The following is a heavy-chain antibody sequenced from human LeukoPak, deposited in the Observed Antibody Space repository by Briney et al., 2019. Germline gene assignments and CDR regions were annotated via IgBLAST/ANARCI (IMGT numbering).Heavy chain of an antibody. V-gene: IGHV3-23*01. D-gene: IGHD3-10*01. J-gene: IGHJ6*02. Sequence: GSLRLSCAASGFTFNNYAMRWVRQAPGKGLEWVSGISGGGDSTFYADSVKGRFTISRDNSKNTLYLQMNSLRAEDTAVYYCARPMVRGVRYYYYYGMDVWGQGTTVTVSS. CDR3: ARPMVRGVRYYYYYGMDV. CDR2: ISGGGDST. CDR1: GFTFNNYA.